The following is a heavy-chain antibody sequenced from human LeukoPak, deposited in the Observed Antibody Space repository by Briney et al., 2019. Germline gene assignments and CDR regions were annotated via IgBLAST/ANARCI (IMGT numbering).Heavy chain of an antibody. CDR2: ISGSGGST. J-gene: IGHJ1*01. Sequence: PGGSLGLSCAASGFTFSSYAMSWVRQAPGKGLEWVSAISGSGGSTYYADSVKGRFTISRDNSKNTLYLQMNSLRAEDTAVYYCAKDGGYYYDSSGYYIPFQHWGQGTLVTVSS. V-gene: IGHV3-23*01. CDR3: AKDGGYYYDSSGYYIPFQH. D-gene: IGHD3-22*01. CDR1: GFTFSSYA.